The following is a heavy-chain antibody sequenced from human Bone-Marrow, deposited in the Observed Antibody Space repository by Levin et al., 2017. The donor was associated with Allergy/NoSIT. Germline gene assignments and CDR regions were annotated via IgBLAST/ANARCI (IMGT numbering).Heavy chain of an antibody. V-gene: IGHV3-13*01. Sequence: GGSLRLSCAASGFTFSSYDMHWVRQATGKGLEWVSAIGTAGDTYYPGSVTGRFTISRENAKNSLYLQMNSLRAGDTAVYYCARGGLGVVVPAAISPLPDRHYGMDVWGQRTTVTVSS. D-gene: IGHD2-2*01. CDR1: GFTFSSYD. CDR2: IGTAGDT. CDR3: ARGGLGVVVPAAISPLPDRHYGMDV. J-gene: IGHJ6*02.